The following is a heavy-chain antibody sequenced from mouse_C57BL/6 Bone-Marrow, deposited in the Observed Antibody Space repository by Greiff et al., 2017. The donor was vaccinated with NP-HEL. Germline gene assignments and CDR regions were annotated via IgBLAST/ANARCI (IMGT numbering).Heavy chain of an antibody. Sequence: VQLQQPGAELVKPGASVKLSCKASGYTFTSYWMHWVKQRPGQGLEWIGMIHPNSGSTNYNEKFKSKATLTVDKASITAYMQLSSLTSEDSAVYYCARFLYYAIDYWGQGTAVTVSS. CDR3: ARFLYYAIDY. J-gene: IGHJ4*01. CDR1: GYTFTSYW. CDR2: IHPNSGST. V-gene: IGHV1-64*01.